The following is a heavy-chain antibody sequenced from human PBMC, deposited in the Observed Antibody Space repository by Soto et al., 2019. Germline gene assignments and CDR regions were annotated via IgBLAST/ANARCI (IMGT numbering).Heavy chain of an antibody. CDR2: ISSDGTNK. Sequence: QVQLVESGGPVVEAGRSLRLSCAASGFTFSIYTIHWFRQGQGKGLAWVAVISSDGTNKYYADCVKGRFSSSRDNSKNTLDMLMNSRRSDDTAVYYCARDFNKCAAAFVYYYNGMAVCGQGSTVTVT. J-gene: IGHJ6*02. D-gene: IGHD6-13*01. V-gene: IGHV3-30-3*01. CDR1: GFTFSIYT. CDR3: ARDFNKCAAAFVYYYNGMAV.